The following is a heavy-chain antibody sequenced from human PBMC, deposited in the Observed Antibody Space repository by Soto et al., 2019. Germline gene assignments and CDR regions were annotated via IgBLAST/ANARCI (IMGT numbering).Heavy chain of an antibody. CDR3: ARVRYGGELSYDL. D-gene: IGHD2-8*01. V-gene: IGHV1-46*01. CDR2: IKPEDGTT. CDR1: GFIFTRFY. J-gene: IGHJ5*02. Sequence: QVQLVQSGAEVKKPGASVKVSCEASGFIFTRFYMHWVRQAPGQGPVWLGIIKPEDGTTYYAQSCQGRLIITSDTSTRTLYMEMIGLTSEDTAMYYCARVRYGGELSYDLWGQGTLVTVAS.